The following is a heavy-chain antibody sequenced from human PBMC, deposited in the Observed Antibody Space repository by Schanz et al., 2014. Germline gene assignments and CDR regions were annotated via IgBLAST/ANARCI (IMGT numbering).Heavy chain of an antibody. J-gene: IGHJ4*02. CDR3: ARVPYGSGSYWDY. V-gene: IGHV3-30-3*01. Sequence: VQLLDSGGGLVQPGGSLRLSCAASGFTFSTYAMSWVRQAPGKGLEWVALISNDGSIKYYADSVEGRFTISRDNSRNTLYLQMNSLRAGDTAVYYCARVPYGSGSYWDYWGQGTLVTVSS. CDR2: ISNDGSIK. CDR1: GFTFSTYA. D-gene: IGHD3-10*01.